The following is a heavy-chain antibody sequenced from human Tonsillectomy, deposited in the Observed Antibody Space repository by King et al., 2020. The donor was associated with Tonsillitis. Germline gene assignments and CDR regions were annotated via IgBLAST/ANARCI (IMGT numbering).Heavy chain of an antibody. V-gene: IGHV4-61*01. CDR2: IYYSGST. D-gene: IGHD3-3*01. J-gene: IGHJ3*02. CDR3: ARDGSYDFWSGYYVTDAFDI. CDR1: GGSVSSGSYY. Sequence: VQLQESGPGLVKPSETLSLTCTVSGGSVSSGSYYWSWIRQPPGKGLEWIGYIYYSGSTNYNPSLKSRVTISVDTSKNQFSLKLSSVTAADTAVYYCARDGSYDFWSGYYVTDAFDIWGQGTMVTVSS.